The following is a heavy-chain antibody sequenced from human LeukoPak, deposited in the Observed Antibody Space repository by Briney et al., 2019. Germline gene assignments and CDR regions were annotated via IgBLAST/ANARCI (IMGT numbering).Heavy chain of an antibody. CDR2: IYYSGST. CDR1: GGSISSYY. CDR3: ARGRVDGRSFDY. V-gene: IGHV4-59*12. Sequence: SETLSLTCTGSGGSISSYYWSWIRQPPGKGLEWIGYIYYSGSTNYNPSLKSRVTISVDTSKNQFSLKLSSVTAADTAVYYCARGRVDGRSFDYWGQGTLVTVSS. J-gene: IGHJ4*02. D-gene: IGHD2-15*01.